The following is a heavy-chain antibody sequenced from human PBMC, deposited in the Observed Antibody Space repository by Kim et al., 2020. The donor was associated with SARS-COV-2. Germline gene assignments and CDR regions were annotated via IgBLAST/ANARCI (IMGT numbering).Heavy chain of an antibody. V-gene: IGHV1-18*01. D-gene: IGHD3-16*01. J-gene: IGHJ4*02. Sequence: NTDDAQKFQGRVTLTTDTSTSTAYMELRSLRADDTAVYYCMREGGRNFDNWGQGTLVTVSS. CDR2: NT. CDR3: MREGGRNFDN.